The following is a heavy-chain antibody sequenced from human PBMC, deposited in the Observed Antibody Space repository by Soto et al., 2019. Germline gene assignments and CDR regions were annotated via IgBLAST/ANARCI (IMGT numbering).Heavy chain of an antibody. Sequence: QVHLVQSGAEVKKPGASVKVSCKASGYTFTGYYIHWVRQAPGQGLAWMGWINPKSGGANIAQKFQGWVTMTRDTSISTTYMELSNLRSNDTAVYYCARDYYDGSASYGIECWGQGTMVTVAS. CDR2: INPKSGGA. D-gene: IGHD3-16*01. V-gene: IGHV1-2*04. J-gene: IGHJ3*01. CDR3: ARDYYDGSASYGIEC. CDR1: GYTFTGYY.